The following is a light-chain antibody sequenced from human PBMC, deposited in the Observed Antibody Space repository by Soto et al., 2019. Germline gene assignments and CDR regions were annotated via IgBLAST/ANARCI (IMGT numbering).Light chain of an antibody. CDR3: QQSYSTPFT. J-gene: IGKJ3*01. CDR1: QSISSY. V-gene: IGKV1-39*01. CDR2: AAS. Sequence: DIQMTQSPSSLSASVGDRVTITCRASQSISSYLNWYQQKPGKAPKLLIYAASSLQSGVPSRFSGSGSGTDFTLTISSLQHEDFATYYSQQSYSTPFTFGPGTKVDI.